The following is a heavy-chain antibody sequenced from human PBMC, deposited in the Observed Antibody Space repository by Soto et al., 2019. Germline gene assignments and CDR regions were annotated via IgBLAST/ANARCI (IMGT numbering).Heavy chain of an antibody. CDR1: CGSISSGGYY. V-gene: IGHV4-31*03. J-gene: IGHJ6*02. D-gene: IGHD6-6*01. Sequence: SETLSLTCTFSCGSISSGGYYWSWIRQHPGKGLEWIGCIYYSGSTYYNPSLKSRVTISVDTSKNQFSLKLSSVTAADTAVYYCARDRGSSSWFYYYGMDVWGQGTTVTVSS. CDR2: IYYSGST. CDR3: ARDRGSSSWFYYYGMDV.